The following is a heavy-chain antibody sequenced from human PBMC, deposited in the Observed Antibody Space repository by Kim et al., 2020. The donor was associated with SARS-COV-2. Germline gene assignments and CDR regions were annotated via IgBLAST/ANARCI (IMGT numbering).Heavy chain of an antibody. J-gene: IGHJ6*02. Sequence: ASVKVSCKASGYTFTSYGISWVRQAPGQGLEWMGWISAYNGNKNYAQKLQGRVTMTTDTSTSTAYMELRSLRSDDTAVYYCAGLRFLEWKNYYYYYGMDVWGEGTTVTVSS. D-gene: IGHD3-3*01. CDR2: ISAYNGNK. CDR1: GYTFTSYG. V-gene: IGHV1-18*04. CDR3: AGLRFLEWKNYYYYYGMDV.